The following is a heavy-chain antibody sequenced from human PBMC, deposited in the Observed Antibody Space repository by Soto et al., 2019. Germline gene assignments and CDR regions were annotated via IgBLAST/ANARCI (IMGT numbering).Heavy chain of an antibody. CDR2: ITYDGSNQ. CDR3: ARAPSGSYPEFDY. Sequence: RLSCAPSGFIFSSYTMHGVRQAPGKGLEWVGVITYDGSNQYYADSVKGRFTISRDNSRNMLFLQMNSLRPDDTAVYYCARAPSGSYPEFDYWGQGTLVTVSS. J-gene: IGHJ4*02. D-gene: IGHD1-26*01. V-gene: IGHV3-30-3*01. CDR1: GFIFSSYT.